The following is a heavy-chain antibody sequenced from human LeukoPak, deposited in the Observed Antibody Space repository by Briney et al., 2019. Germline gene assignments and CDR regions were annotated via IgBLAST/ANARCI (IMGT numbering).Heavy chain of an antibody. J-gene: IGHJ4*02. CDR2: IYHSGST. CDR3: AGSKGATFGY. Sequence: PSETLSLTCTVSGGSISSGGYYWSWIRQHPGKGLEWIGEIYHSGSTNYNPSLKSRVTILVDKSKNQFSLKLSSVTAADTAVYYCAGSKGATFGYWGQGTLVTVSS. CDR1: GGSISSGGYY. V-gene: IGHV4-31*09. D-gene: IGHD1-26*01.